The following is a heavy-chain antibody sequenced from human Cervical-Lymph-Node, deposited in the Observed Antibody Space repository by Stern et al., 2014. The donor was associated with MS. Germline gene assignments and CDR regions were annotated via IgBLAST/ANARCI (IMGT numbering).Heavy chain of an antibody. J-gene: IGHJ3*01. CDR2: IGTNIGNT. V-gene: IGHV1-18*01. CDR3: RAGADAFDV. CDR1: GYTFTEYA. Sequence: VQLVESRAEVKKPGASVRVSCKASGYTFTEYAISWVRQAPGQGLEWMGWIGTNIGNTNYAQRFQGRLTLATDTSTNTVYMELSSLRSDDTAMYYCRAGADAFDVWGQGTMVTVSS. D-gene: IGHD7-27*01.